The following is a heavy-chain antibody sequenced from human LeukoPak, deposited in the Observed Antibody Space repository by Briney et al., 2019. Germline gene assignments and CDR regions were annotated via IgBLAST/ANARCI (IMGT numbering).Heavy chain of an antibody. D-gene: IGHD6-13*01. CDR2: ISSSSSYI. V-gene: IGHV3-21*01. CDR1: GXXXXSYX. Sequence: GGPLRXSXXXSGXXXXSYXMNWVRQAPGKGLEWVSSISSSSSYIYYADSVKGRFTISRDNAKNSLYLQMNSLRAEDTAVYYCARLGSSWYFDYWGQGTLVTVSS. CDR3: ARLGSSWYFDY. J-gene: IGHJ4*02.